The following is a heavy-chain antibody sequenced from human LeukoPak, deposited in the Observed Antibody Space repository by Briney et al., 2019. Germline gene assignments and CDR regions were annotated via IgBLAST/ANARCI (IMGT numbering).Heavy chain of an antibody. Sequence: PGGSLRLSCAASGFTFDDYAMHWVRQAPGKGLEWVSGINWNGGSTGYADSVKGRFTISRDNAKNSLYLQMNSLRAEDTALYYCARAIYGSGSYYAFDIWGQGTMVTVSS. D-gene: IGHD3-10*01. V-gene: IGHV3-20*04. J-gene: IGHJ3*02. CDR2: INWNGGST. CDR3: ARAIYGSGSYYAFDI. CDR1: GFTFDDYA.